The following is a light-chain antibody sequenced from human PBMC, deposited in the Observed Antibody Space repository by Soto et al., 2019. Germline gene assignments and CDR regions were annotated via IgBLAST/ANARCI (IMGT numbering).Light chain of an antibody. Sequence: QSALTQSAPVSGSPGQSITISCTGTGSDVVGYNYVSWYQHHPGKAPKLMIYDVNNRPSGVSNRFSGSKSGNTASLTISGLQAEDEADYYCSSYTTSSTYVFGSGTKVTVL. V-gene: IGLV2-14*03. CDR2: DVN. CDR1: GSDVVGYNY. J-gene: IGLJ1*01. CDR3: SSYTTSSTYV.